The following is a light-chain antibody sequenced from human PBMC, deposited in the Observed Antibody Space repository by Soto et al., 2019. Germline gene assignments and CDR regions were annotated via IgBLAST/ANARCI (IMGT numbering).Light chain of an antibody. CDR2: GAS. Sequence: EIVLTQSPGTLSLSPGERATLSCRASQSVSSSYLAWYQQKPGQAPRLLIYGASSRATGIPDRFSGSGSGTDFTLTISRLEPDDFAVYYCQQYGSSPQTFGGGTKV. J-gene: IGKJ4*01. CDR1: QSVSSSY. V-gene: IGKV3-20*01. CDR3: QQYGSSPQT.